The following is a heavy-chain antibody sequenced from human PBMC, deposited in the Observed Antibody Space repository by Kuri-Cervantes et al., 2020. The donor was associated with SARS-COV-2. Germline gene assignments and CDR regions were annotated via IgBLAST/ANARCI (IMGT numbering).Heavy chain of an antibody. D-gene: IGHD3-22*01. V-gene: IGHV1-69*13. J-gene: IGHJ4*02. Sequence: SVKVSCKTSGGTFGTDGITWVRQVYGQGLEWMGGIIPIYGRTNYAQNFQGRVTITADETTTTAYMQLSSLRPEDTAVYYCARGTFYYDSSGYYFPDYWGQGTLVTVSS. CDR1: GGTFGTDG. CDR2: IIPIYGRT. CDR3: ARGTFYYDSSGYYFPDY.